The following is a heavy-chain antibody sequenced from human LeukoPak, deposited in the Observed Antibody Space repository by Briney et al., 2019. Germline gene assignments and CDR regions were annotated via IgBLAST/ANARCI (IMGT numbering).Heavy chain of an antibody. J-gene: IGHJ6*03. V-gene: IGHV1-18*01. CDR3: VRDRYCSSTSCYYYYMDV. CDR1: GYTFTNYG. CDR2: ISANNGNT. Sequence: GASVKVSCKASGYTFTNYGISWVRQAPGQGLEWMGWISANNGNTYYVQRFQGRVTMTTDTSTSTAYMELSRLRSDDAAVYYCVRDRYCSSTSCYYYYMDVWGKGTTVTVSS. D-gene: IGHD2-2*01.